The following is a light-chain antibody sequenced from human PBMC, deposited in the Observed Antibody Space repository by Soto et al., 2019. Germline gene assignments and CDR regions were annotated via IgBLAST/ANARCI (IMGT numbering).Light chain of an antibody. Sequence: QSVLTQPASVSGSPGQSITISCTGTSSDAGSYNLVSWYQQHPGKAPKLMIYEGSKRPSGVSNRFSGSKSGNTASLTISGHQAEDEADYYCCSYAGSSTFRVVFGGGTKLTVL. J-gene: IGLJ2*01. V-gene: IGLV2-23*03. CDR2: EGS. CDR3: CSYAGSSTFRVV. CDR1: SSDAGSYNL.